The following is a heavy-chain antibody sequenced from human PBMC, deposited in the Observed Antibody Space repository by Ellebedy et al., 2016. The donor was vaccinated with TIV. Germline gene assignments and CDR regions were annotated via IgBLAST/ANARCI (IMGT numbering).Heavy chain of an antibody. CDR2: ISGDGVNT. CDR3: AKGSSSGFNYDRVGFQY. D-gene: IGHD3-22*01. V-gene: IGHV3-23*01. Sequence: GESLKISCAASGFTFGSFAMHWVRQAPGKGLEWLSVISGDGVNTYSAASVKGRFTIHRDNFKNTLFLQVNRLRAEDTAVYYCAKGSSSGFNYDRVGFQYWGQGTLVTVSS. J-gene: IGHJ4*02. CDR1: GFTFGSFA.